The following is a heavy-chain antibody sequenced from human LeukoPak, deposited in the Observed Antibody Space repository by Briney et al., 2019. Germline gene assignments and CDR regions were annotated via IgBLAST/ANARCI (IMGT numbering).Heavy chain of an antibody. CDR3: ARGQTSVTTCYFDY. CDR2: INHSGST. J-gene: IGHJ4*02. D-gene: IGHD4-17*01. V-gene: IGHV4-34*01. Sequence: SETLSLTCAVYGGSFSGYYWSWIRQPPGKGLEWIGEINHSGSTNYNPSLKSRVTISADTSKNQFSLKLSSVAAADTAVYYCARGQTSVTTCYFDYWGQGTLVTVSS. CDR1: GGSFSGYY.